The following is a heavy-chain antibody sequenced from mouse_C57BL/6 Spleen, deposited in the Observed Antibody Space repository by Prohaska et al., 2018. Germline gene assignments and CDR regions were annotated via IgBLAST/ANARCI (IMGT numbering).Heavy chain of an antibody. D-gene: IGHD2-5*01. J-gene: IGHJ4*01. Sequence: DVQLQESGPGLVKPSQSLSLTCSVTGYSITSGYYWNWIRQFPGNKLEWMGYISYDGSNNYKPSLKNLISITRDTSKNQCFLKLNAVTTEGTATYYCARVNFFDSNYGGDYAMDYWGQGTSVTVSS. CDR3: ARVNFFDSNYGGDYAMDY. CDR2: ISYDGSN. CDR1: GYSITSGYY. V-gene: IGHV3-6*01.